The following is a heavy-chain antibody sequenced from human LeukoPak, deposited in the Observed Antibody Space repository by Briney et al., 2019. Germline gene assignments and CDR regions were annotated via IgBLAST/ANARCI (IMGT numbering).Heavy chain of an antibody. J-gene: IGHJ4*02. V-gene: IGHV3-30*02. CDR3: ASRDYYDSSDSNLDY. CDR1: GFTFSSYG. Sequence: GGSLRLSCAASGFTFSSYGMHWVRQAPGKGLEWVAFIWYDGSKKYYADSMKGRFTISRDNSKDTVYLQVNSLRAEDTAVYYCASRDYYDSSDSNLDYWGQGTLVTVSS. CDR2: IWYDGSKK. D-gene: IGHD3-22*01.